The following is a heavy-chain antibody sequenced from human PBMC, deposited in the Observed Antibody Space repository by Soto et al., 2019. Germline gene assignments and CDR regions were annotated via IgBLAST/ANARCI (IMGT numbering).Heavy chain of an antibody. V-gene: IGHV3-33*01. Sequence: GGSLRLSCAASGFTFSSYGMHWVRQAPGKGLERVAVIWYDGSNKYYADSVKGRFTISRDNSKNTLYLQMNSLRAEDTAVYYCARAQYSSGWYDWFDPWGQGTLVTVSS. CDR3: ARAQYSSGWYDWFDP. D-gene: IGHD6-19*01. CDR2: IWYDGSNK. J-gene: IGHJ5*02. CDR1: GFTFSSYG.